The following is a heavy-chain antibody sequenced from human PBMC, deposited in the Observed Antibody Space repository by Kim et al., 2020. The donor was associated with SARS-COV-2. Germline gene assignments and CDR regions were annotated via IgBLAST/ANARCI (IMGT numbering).Heavy chain of an antibody. J-gene: IGHJ4*02. D-gene: IGHD4-17*01. V-gene: IGHV4-39*07. CDR3: ARFEGGNYGDYYFDY. Sequence: SLKSRVTISVDTSKNQFSLKLSSVTAADTAVYYCARFEGGNYGDYYFDYWGQGTLVTVSS.